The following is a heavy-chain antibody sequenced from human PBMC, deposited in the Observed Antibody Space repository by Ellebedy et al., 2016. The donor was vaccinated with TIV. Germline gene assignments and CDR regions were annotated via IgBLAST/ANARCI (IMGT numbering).Heavy chain of an antibody. Sequence: GESLKISCAASGFTFSSYGMHWVRQAPGKGLEWAAVIWYDGSNKYYADSVKGRFTISRDNSKNTLYLQMNSLRAEDTAVYYCARHAVGEGATLEYWGQGTLVTDSS. CDR2: IWYDGSNK. J-gene: IGHJ4*02. CDR1: GFTFSSYG. D-gene: IGHD1-26*01. CDR3: ARHAVGEGATLEY. V-gene: IGHV3-33*01.